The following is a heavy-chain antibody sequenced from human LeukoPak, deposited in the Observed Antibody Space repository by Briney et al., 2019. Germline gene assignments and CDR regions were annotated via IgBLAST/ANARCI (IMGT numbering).Heavy chain of an antibody. V-gene: IGHV3-23*01. CDR1: GFTFRSYA. D-gene: IGHD1-1*01. CDR3: AKDNNWNDWDY. Sequence: GGSLRLSCEASGFTFRSYAMSWVRQPPGKGLQWVSAITGSGGSTYYADSVKGCFTISRDNSGNMLYLQMNSLRAEDTAFYYCAKDNNWNDWDYWGQGTLVTVSS. J-gene: IGHJ4*02. CDR2: ITGSGGST.